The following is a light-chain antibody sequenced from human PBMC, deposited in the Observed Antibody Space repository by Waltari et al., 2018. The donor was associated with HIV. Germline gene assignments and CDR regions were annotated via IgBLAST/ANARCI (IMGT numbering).Light chain of an antibody. CDR1: QDITNL. CDR2: DAS. CDR3: QQYASVPPIT. V-gene: IGKV1-33*01. Sequence: DIRMSQSPSSLSASVGHRVTIVCQATQDITNLLNWYQQKPGAAPKLLIFDASNLEVGVPSRFTASGSGSTFRLTIATLQPEDVGTYYCQQYASVPPITFGQGTRVEIK. J-gene: IGKJ5*01.